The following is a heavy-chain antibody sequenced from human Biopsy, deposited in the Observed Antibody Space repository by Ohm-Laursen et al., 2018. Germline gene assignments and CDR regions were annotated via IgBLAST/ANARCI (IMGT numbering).Heavy chain of an antibody. D-gene: IGHD6-6*01. CDR2: ISETSSHI. J-gene: IGHJ6*02. V-gene: IGHV3-21*01. CDR3: ARDSSRRAREGGMDV. Sequence: SLRLSCASSGFSVSSYDMNWVRQAPQKGLEWLSYISETSSHIYDADSVRGRFTVARDIAKNSLYLQLSSLRVEDTAVYYCARDSSRRAREGGMDVWGQGTTVTVSS. CDR1: GFSVSSYD.